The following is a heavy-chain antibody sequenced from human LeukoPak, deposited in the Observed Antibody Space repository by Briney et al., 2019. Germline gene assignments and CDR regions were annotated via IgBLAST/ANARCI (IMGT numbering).Heavy chain of an antibody. CDR1: GFTFSSYG. J-gene: IGHJ4*02. CDR2: ISGSGNVT. CDR3: AKNRFAGIDY. D-gene: IGHD3-10*01. Sequence: GGSLRLSCAASGFTFSSYGMSWVRQAPGKGLEWVSLISGSGNVTYYADSVKGRFTISRDNSKNTLSLQMNSLRAEDTAVYYCAKNRFAGIDYWGQGTQVTVSS. V-gene: IGHV3-23*01.